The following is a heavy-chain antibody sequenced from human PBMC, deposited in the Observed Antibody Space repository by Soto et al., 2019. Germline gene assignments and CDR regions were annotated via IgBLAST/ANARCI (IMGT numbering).Heavy chain of an antibody. CDR3: ARDKDRQQLGGNYYYIMDV. D-gene: IGHD3-3*02. CDR2: IMPVFPTP. V-gene: IGHV1-69*12. CDR1: GGTFRTSA. J-gene: IGHJ6*01. Sequence: QVQLVQSGAEVKKPGSSVKVSCKTSGGTFRTSAISWVRQAPGQGLEWMGGIMPVFPTPDYAQKFQGRVTITADESRCTAYMELSSLRSEDTAVYYCARDKDRQQLGGNYYYIMDVWGQGTTVTVSS.